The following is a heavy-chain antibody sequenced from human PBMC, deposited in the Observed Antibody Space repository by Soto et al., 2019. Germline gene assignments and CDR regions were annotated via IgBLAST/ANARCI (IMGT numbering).Heavy chain of an antibody. J-gene: IGHJ4*02. CDR1: GGTFSSYA. CDR2: IIPIFGTA. D-gene: IGHD3-10*01. Sequence: QVQLVQSGAEVKKPGSSVKVSCKASGGTFSSYAISWVRQAPGQGLEWMGGIIPIFGTANYAQKFRGRVTITADKSTSTAYMELSSLRSEDTAVYYCASTPRITMVRGVITLFDYWGQGTLVTVSS. CDR3: ASTPRITMVRGVITLFDY. V-gene: IGHV1-69*06.